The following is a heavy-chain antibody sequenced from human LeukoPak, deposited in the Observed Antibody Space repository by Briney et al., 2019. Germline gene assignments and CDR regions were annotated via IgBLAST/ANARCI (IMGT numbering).Heavy chain of an antibody. V-gene: IGHV3-74*01. D-gene: IGHD1-26*01. CDR3: ARDEVGAPPIDY. Sequence: PGGSLRLSCEASGFAFSSHWMHWVRQAPGKGLVWVSNINGDGGSTGYADSVKGRFTISRGNAKNTLYLHMNSLRAEDTAVYYCARDEVGAPPIDYWGQGALVTVSS. CDR2: INGDGGST. J-gene: IGHJ4*02. CDR1: GFAFSSHW.